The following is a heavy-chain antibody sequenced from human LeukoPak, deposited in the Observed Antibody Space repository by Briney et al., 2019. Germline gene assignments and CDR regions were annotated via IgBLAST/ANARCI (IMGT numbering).Heavy chain of an antibody. Sequence: GESLKISCKGSGYSFTSYWIGWVRQMPGKGLEWVGRIRSKANSYATAYAASVKGRFTISRDDSKNTAYLQMNSLKTEDTAVYYCTRHSRGPGTVDTATGSYYMDVWGKGTTVTISS. D-gene: IGHD5-18*01. CDR3: TRHSRGPGTVDTATGSYYMDV. CDR2: IRSKANSYAT. V-gene: IGHV3-73*01. J-gene: IGHJ6*03. CDR1: GYSFTSYW.